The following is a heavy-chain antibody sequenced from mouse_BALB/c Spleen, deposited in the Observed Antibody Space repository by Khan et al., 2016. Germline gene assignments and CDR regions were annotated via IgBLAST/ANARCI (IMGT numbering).Heavy chain of an antibody. Sequence: ELVESGGGLVQPGGSLKLSCATSGFTFSDYYMYWGRQTPEQRLEWVAYISNSGSSTYYPDTVKGRFTISRDNAKTTLYLQMSRLKSEDTAMYYWALGNNAMDYWGQGTSVTVSS. CDR1: GFTFSDYY. CDR3: ALGNNAMDY. D-gene: IGHD2-1*01. J-gene: IGHJ4*01. CDR2: ISNSGSST. V-gene: IGHV5-12*02.